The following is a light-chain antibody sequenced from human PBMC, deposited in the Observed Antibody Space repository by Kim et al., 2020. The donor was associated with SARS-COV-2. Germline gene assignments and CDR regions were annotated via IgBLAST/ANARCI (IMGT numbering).Light chain of an antibody. CDR2: RNN. Sequence: VDLGRTASITCEGNNIGRRRVRWCQQRPGQAPVLVISRNNNRPSEIPERFSGSNSGDTATLTISRTQAGDEADYYCQIWDIDTVFGGGTQLTVL. V-gene: IGLV3-9*01. CDR3: QIWDIDTV. J-gene: IGLJ2*01. CDR1: NIGRRR.